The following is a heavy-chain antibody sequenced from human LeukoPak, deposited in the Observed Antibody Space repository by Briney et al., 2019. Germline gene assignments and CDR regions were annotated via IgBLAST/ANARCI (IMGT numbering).Heavy chain of an antibody. V-gene: IGHV3-30*02. CDR1: GFIFNTYG. J-gene: IGHJ4*02. CDR3: AKKLIGNVDYFDY. Sequence: GGSLRLSCAASGFIFNTYGMHWVRQAPGKGLEWVSYISYDESRKNYADSVKGRFTISRDKSKNTLFLQMNSLKAEDTAVYYCAKKLIGNVDYFDYWGQGTLVTVSS. CDR2: ISYDESRK. D-gene: IGHD2-8*01.